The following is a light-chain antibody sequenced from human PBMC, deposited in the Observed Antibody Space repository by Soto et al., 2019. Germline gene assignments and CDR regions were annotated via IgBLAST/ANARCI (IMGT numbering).Light chain of an antibody. CDR3: SSYTSSDTLA. Sequence: QSALTQPASVSGSPGQSITISCTGTTSDVGLYNYVSWYQQHPGKAPKLMISEVSNRPSGVSNRFSGSKSGNTASLTISGLQAEDEADYYCSSYTSSDTLAFGPGTKLTVL. V-gene: IGLV2-14*01. CDR2: EVS. CDR1: TSDVGLYNY. J-gene: IGLJ2*01.